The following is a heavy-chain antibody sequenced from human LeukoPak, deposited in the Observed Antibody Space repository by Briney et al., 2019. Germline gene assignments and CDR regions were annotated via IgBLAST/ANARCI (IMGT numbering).Heavy chain of an antibody. CDR2: INSDGSST. Sequence: GGSLGLSCAASGFTFSSYWMHWVRQAPGKGLVWVSRINSDGSSTSYADPVKGRFTISRDNAKNTLYLQMNSLRAEDTAVYYCARGDYEYYYYYYMDVWGKGTTVTVSS. J-gene: IGHJ6*03. D-gene: IGHD4-17*01. V-gene: IGHV3-74*01. CDR1: GFTFSSYW. CDR3: ARGDYEYYYYYYMDV.